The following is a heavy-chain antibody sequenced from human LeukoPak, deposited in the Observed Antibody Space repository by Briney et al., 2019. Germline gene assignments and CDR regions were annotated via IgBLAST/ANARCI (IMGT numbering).Heavy chain of an antibody. CDR3: ARGRTTGTTLYYYYGMDV. D-gene: IGHD1-1*01. V-gene: IGHV1-69*04. J-gene: IGHJ6*02. CDR2: IIPILGIA. Sequence: SVKVSCKASGGTFSSYAISWVRQAPGQGLEWMGRIIPILGIANYAQKFQGRVTITADKSTSTAYMELSSLRPEDTAVYYCARGRTTGTTLYYYYGMDVWGQGTTVTVSS. CDR1: GGTFSSYA.